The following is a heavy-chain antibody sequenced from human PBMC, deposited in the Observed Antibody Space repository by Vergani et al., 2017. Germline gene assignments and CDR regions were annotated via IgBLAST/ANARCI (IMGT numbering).Heavy chain of an antibody. J-gene: IGHJ3*02. D-gene: IGHD2-15*01. CDR3: AREGSHCSGGSCYSLGAFDI. CDR2: IYWNDDK. CDR1: GVSLSTSGVG. V-gene: IGHV2-5*01. Sequence: QITLKESGPTLVKPKQTLTLTCTFSGVSLSTSGVGVGWIRQPPGKALEWLALIYWNDDKRDSPSLKSRLTITKDISKNQVVLTMPNMDPVDTATYYCAREGSHCSGGSCYSLGAFDIWGQGTMVTVSS.